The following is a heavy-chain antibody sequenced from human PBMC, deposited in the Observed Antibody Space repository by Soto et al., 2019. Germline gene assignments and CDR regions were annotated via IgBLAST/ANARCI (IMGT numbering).Heavy chain of an antibody. CDR1: GFTFSNAW. J-gene: IGHJ4*02. V-gene: IGHV3-15*07. D-gene: IGHD3-22*01. CDR2: IKSKNDGGTT. Sequence: GSLRLSCAASGFTFSNAWVNWVRQAPGKGLEGVGRIKSKNDGGTTDYAAPVKGRFTITRDDSKNTLYLQMNSLKTEDTAVYYCTVHYDSSFFDYWGQGTLVTVSP. CDR3: TVHYDSSFFDY.